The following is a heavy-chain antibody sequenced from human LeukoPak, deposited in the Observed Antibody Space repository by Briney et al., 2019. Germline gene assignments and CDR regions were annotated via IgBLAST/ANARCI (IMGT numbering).Heavy chain of an antibody. D-gene: IGHD4-23*01. V-gene: IGHV3-48*02. CDR3: ARGGTSSSLAY. J-gene: IGHJ4*02. CDR1: GFTFSSYS. Sequence: GGSLRLSCAASGFTFSSYSINWVRQAPGKGLEWVSYISSSSTISYADSVKGRFTISRDNANNSLYLQMNSLGDEDTAVYYCARGGTSSSLAYWDQGTLVTVSS. CDR2: ISSSSTI.